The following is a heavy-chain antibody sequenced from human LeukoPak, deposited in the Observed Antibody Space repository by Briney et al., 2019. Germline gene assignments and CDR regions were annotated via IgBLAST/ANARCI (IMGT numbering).Heavy chain of an antibody. CDR1: GFTVSSNY. J-gene: IGHJ4*02. V-gene: IGHV3-33*08. CDR2: IWYDGSNK. D-gene: IGHD3-22*01. Sequence: GGSLRLSCAASGFTVSSNYMSWVRQAPGKGLEWVAVIWYDGSNKYYADSVKGRFTISRDNSKNTLYLQMNSLRAEDTAVYYCARSYYYDRKSGYFDYWGQGTLVTVSS. CDR3: ARSYYYDRKSGYFDY.